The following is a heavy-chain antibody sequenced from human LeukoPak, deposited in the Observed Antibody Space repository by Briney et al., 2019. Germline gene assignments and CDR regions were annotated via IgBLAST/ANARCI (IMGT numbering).Heavy chain of an antibody. V-gene: IGHV3-53*01. CDR3: ARWAQGGYEGRPFDY. CDR1: GFTFSTYA. D-gene: IGHD5-12*01. J-gene: IGHJ4*02. CDR2: IYGGGST. Sequence: PGGSLRLSCAASGFTFSTYAMSWVRQAPGKGLEWVSGIYGGGSTSYADSVKGRFTISRDNSKNTLYLQMNSLRAEDTAVYYCARWAQGGYEGRPFDYWGQGTLVTVSS.